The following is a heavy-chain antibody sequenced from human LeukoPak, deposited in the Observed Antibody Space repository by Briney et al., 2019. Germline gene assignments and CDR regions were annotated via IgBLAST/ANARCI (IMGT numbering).Heavy chain of an antibody. Sequence: PSGTLSLTCGVSGGSINSDHWWSWVRQPPGGGLEWLGEVYHSGRTNYSPSLRSRVTISVDKSKNQVSLKLNSVTAADTAVYYCARDRDRGIRAAGWFDPWGQGTLVTVSS. V-gene: IGHV4-4*02. CDR3: ARDRDRGIRAAGWFDP. D-gene: IGHD6-13*01. J-gene: IGHJ5*02. CDR1: GGSINSDHW. CDR2: VYHSGRT.